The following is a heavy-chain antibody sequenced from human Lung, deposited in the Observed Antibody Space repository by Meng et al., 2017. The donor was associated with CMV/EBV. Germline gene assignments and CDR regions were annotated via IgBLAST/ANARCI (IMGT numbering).Heavy chain of an antibody. CDR2: IKKDGSEK. V-gene: IGHV3-7*01. CDR1: GFTFSSYW. Sequence: SCAASGFTFSSYWMSWVRQAPVKGLEWVASIKKDGSEKYYVDSVKGRFTISRDNAKNSLYLQMNSLSAEDTAVYYCARDLRGPVYWVEGTLVTVSS. J-gene: IGHJ4*02. CDR3: ARDLRGPVY.